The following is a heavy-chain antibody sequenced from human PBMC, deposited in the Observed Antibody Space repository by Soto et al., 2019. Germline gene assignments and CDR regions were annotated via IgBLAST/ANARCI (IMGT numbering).Heavy chain of an antibody. J-gene: IGHJ3*02. Sequence: QVQLVQSGAEVRKPGSSVKVSCEASGGSFNNYVISWLRQAPGQGLEWMGGIIPNYETANYAQKFRGRLTITADKPRNTAYRELDSLRPEETASYYCARYWNAGPRYGAFDIWGQGTTVIVS. V-gene: IGHV1-69*06. CDR3: ARYWNAGPRYGAFDI. CDR1: GGSFNNYV. D-gene: IGHD4-17*01. CDR2: IIPNYETA.